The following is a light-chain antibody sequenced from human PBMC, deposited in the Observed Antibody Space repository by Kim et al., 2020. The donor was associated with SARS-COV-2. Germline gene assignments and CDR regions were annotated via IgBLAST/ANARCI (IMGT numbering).Light chain of an antibody. CDR1: QDISHY. J-gene: IGKJ1*01. CDR3: QKYDSAPWT. CDR2: AAS. V-gene: IGKV1-27*01. Sequence: DIQMTQSPSSLSASVGDRVTITCRASQDISHYLAWYQQKTGKVPELLITAASSLQSGVPSRFSGSGSGTNFTLTITSLQPEDVATYYCQKYDSAPWTFGQGTKVDIK.